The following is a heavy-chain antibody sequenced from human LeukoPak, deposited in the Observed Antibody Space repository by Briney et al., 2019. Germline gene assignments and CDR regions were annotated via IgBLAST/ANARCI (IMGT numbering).Heavy chain of an antibody. CDR1: GVSVGSGGYS. D-gene: IGHD6-19*01. CDR3: ARGQGTVALDY. Sequence: SETLSLTCAVSGVSVGSGGYSWSWIRQPPGKGLEWIGYIYHSGSSYYNPSLKSRVTIPMDRSKNQISLKLTSVTAADTAVYYCARGQGTVALDYWGQGTQVAVSS. V-gene: IGHV4-30-2*01. CDR2: IYHSGSS. J-gene: IGHJ4*02.